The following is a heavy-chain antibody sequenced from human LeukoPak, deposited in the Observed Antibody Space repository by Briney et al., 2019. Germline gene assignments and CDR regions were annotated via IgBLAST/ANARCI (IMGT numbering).Heavy chain of an antibody. Sequence: SKTLSLTCAVYGGSFSGYYWSWIRQPPGKGLEWIGEINHSGSTNYNPSLKSRVTISVDTSKNQFSLKLSSVTAADTAVYYCARRYRVTMVRGGHFDYWGQGTLVTVSS. V-gene: IGHV4-34*01. D-gene: IGHD3-10*01. J-gene: IGHJ4*02. CDR1: GGSFSGYY. CDR3: ARRYRVTMVRGGHFDY. CDR2: INHSGST.